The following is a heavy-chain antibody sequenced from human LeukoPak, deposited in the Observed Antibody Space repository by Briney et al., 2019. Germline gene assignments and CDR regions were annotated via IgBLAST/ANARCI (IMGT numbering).Heavy chain of an antibody. CDR2: IYTSGST. CDR3: ARALYSGSSWYFQH. V-gene: IGHV4-4*07. D-gene: IGHD1-26*01. J-gene: IGHJ1*01. CDR1: GGSISSYH. Sequence: SETLSLTCTVSGGSISSYHWSWIRQPAGKGLEWIGRIYTSGSTNYNPSLKSRVTMSVDTSKNQFSLKLSSVTAADTAVYYCARALYSGSSWYFQHWGQGTLVTVSS.